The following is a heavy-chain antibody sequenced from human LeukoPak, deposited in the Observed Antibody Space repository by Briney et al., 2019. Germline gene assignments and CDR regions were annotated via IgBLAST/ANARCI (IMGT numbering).Heavy chain of an antibody. J-gene: IGHJ3*02. V-gene: IGHV3-21*01. CDR1: GFTFSSYS. Sequence: GGSLRLSCAASGFTFSSYSMNWVRQAPGKGLEWVSSISSSSSYIYYADSVKGRFTISRDNAKNSLYLQMNSLRAEDTAVYYCARVVPSRGNAFDIWGQGTMVTVSS. CDR2: ISSSSSYI. D-gene: IGHD3-10*01. CDR3: ARVVPSRGNAFDI.